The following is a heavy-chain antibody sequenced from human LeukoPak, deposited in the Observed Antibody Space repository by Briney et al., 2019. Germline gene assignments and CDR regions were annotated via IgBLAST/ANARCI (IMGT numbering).Heavy chain of an antibody. D-gene: IGHD4-17*01. V-gene: IGHV3-23*01. J-gene: IGHJ4*02. CDR3: AKEERGDDYGDYIDY. CDR2: ISGSGGST. CDR1: RFTFSNYG. Sequence: GGSLRLSCAASRFTFSNYGVNWVRQAPGKGLEWVSAISGSGGSTYYADSVKGRFTISRDNSKNTLYLQMNSLRAEDTAVYYCAKEERGDDYGDYIDYWGQGTLVTVSS.